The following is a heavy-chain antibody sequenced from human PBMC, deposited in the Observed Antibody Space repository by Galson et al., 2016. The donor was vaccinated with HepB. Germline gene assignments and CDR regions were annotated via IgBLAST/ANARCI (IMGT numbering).Heavy chain of an antibody. CDR3: ARDVDGNHLFDY. CDR1: GGSFDSYY. J-gene: IGHJ4*02. Sequence: LSLTCTVSGGSFDSYYWSWIRQPAGKGLEWIGRISVSESTKYNPSLKSRVSMSIDRSKKHFSLKLSSLTAADTAVYYCARDVDGNHLFDYWGQGILVTVSS. V-gene: IGHV4-4*07. CDR2: ISVSEST. D-gene: IGHD1-14*01.